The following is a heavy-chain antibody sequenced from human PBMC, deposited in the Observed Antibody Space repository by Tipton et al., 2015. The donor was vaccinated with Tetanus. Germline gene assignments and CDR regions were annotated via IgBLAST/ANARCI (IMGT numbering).Heavy chain of an antibody. CDR1: GGSVRGGSYY. CDR2: ISYSGST. D-gene: IGHD3-3*01. Sequence: TLSLTCTVSGGSVRGGSYYWNWIRQPPGKGLEWLAYISYSGSTNSNYSLKSRITISRDPSENQFSLKLASVTAADTAVYYCARANYDFPKKGPFDSWGQGTLVIVSS. V-gene: IGHV4-61*01. CDR3: ARANYDFPKKGPFDS. J-gene: IGHJ4*02.